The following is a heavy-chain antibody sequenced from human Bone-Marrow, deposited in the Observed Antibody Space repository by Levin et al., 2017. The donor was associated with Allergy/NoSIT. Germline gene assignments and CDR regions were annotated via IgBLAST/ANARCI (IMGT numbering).Heavy chain of an antibody. J-gene: IGHJ4*02. CDR3: AKGWEGYYDSSGFPPRPDY. D-gene: IGHD3-22*01. Sequence: GGSLRLSCAASGFTFSSYAMSWVRQAPGKGLEWVSAIICSGGSTYYADSVKGRFTISRDNSKNTLYLQMNSLRAEDTAVYYCAKGWEGYYDSSGFPPRPDYWGQGTLVTVSS. CDR2: IICSGGST. V-gene: IGHV3-23*01. CDR1: GFTFSSYA.